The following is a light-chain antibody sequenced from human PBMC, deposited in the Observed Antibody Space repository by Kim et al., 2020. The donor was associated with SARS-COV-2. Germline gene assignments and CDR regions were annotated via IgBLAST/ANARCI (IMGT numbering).Light chain of an antibody. J-gene: IGKJ4*01. V-gene: IGKV1-16*02. CDR2: AAS. Sequence: ASVGERVTIPCRASQGIINNLAWLQQKPGKAPKFLIYAASILQSGVPSKFSGSGSGTDFTLTISSLQSEDFATYYCQQYKSYPLTFGGGTKVDIK. CDR1: QGIINN. CDR3: QQYKSYPLT.